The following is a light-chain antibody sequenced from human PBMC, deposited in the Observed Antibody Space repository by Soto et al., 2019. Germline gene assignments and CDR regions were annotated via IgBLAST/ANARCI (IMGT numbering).Light chain of an antibody. CDR2: DAS. CDR1: QTISSW. CDR3: RQYNDYSAWT. Sequence: DIQMTQSPSTLSASVGDRVTITCRASQTISSWLAWYQQKPGKAPNLLIYDASTLERGVPSRFSGTGSGTEFTLTIDRLQPDDFATYYCRQYNDYSAWTFGQGTKVDIK. J-gene: IGKJ1*01. V-gene: IGKV1-5*01.